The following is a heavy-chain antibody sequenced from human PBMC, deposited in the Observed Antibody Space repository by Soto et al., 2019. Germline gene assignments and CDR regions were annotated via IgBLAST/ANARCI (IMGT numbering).Heavy chain of an antibody. CDR1: GFTFTNAW. D-gene: IGHD2-21*01. Sequence: GGSLRLSCAASGFTFTNAWMSWVRQAPGKGLGWVAVISYDGSNKYYADSVKGRFTISRDNSKNTLYLQMNSLRAEDTAVYYCAREGETDYYGMDVWGQGTTVTVSS. V-gene: IGHV3-30-3*01. J-gene: IGHJ6*02. CDR3: AREGETDYYGMDV. CDR2: ISYDGSNK.